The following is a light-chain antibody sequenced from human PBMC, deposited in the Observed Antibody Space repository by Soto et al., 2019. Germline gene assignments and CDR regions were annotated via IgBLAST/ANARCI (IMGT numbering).Light chain of an antibody. CDR1: QRITTY. CDR2: AAS. CDR3: QQSYSTPHS. J-gene: IGKJ2*03. Sequence: DIQMTQSPSSLSASVGDRVTLTCRASQRITTYLNWYQHKPGKVPRLLIYAASGLQSGVPSRFSGSGSGTDFTLTISSLQPEDSAIYYCQQSYSTPHSFGQGTKLEIK. V-gene: IGKV1-39*01.